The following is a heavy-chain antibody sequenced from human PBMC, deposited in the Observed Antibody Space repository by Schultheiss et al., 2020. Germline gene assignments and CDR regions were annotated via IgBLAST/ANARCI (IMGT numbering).Heavy chain of an antibody. CDR1: GGSISSSSYY. CDR2: INHSEST. D-gene: IGHD5-24*01. V-gene: IGHV4-39*07. CDR3: ATWRTRALDY. J-gene: IGHJ4*02. Sequence: SETLSLTCTVSGGSISSSSYYWGWIRQPPGKGLEWIGEINHSESTNYNPSLKSRVTISVDTSKNQFSLKLNSVSAADTAVYYCATWRTRALDYWGLGTLVTVSS.